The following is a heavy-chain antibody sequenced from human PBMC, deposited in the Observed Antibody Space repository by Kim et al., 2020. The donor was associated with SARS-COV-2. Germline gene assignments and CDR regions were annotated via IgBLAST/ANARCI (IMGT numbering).Heavy chain of an antibody. CDR2: IYTSGST. Sequence: SETLSLTCTVSGGSISSYYWSWIRQPAGKGLEWIGRIYTSGSTNYNPSLKSRVTMSVDTSKNQFSLKLSSVTAADTAVYYCARDRSGYDSFWFDPWGQGTLVTVSS. V-gene: IGHV4-4*07. CDR3: ARDRSGYDSFWFDP. D-gene: IGHD5-12*01. J-gene: IGHJ5*02. CDR1: GGSISSYY.